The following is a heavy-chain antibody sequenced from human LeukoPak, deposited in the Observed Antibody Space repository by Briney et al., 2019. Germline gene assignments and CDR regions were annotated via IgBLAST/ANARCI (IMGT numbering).Heavy chain of an antibody. D-gene: IGHD1-26*01. CDR2: ISGSGGST. Sequence: AGGSLRLSCAASGFTFSSYAMSWVRQAPGKGLEWVSAISGSGGSTYYADSVKGRFTISRDNSKNTLYLQMNSLRAEDTAVYYCARDSGSYRPIDYWGQGTLVTVSS. V-gene: IGHV3-23*01. CDR1: GFTFSSYA. J-gene: IGHJ4*02. CDR3: ARDSGSYRPIDY.